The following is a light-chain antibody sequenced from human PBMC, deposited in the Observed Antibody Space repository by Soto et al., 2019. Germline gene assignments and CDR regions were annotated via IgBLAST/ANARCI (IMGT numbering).Light chain of an antibody. CDR2: GAS. Sequence: EIVLTQSPGTLSFSPGERATLSCRASQSVSSSYLAWYQQKPGQAPRLVIYGASSRTTGIPDRFSGSGSGTDFTLTISRLEPEDFAVYYCQQYGSSPWTFGQGTKVDIK. J-gene: IGKJ1*01. V-gene: IGKV3-20*01. CDR3: QQYGSSPWT. CDR1: QSVSSSY.